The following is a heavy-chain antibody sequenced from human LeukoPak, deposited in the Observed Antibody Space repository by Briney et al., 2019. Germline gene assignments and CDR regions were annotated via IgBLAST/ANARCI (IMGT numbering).Heavy chain of an antibody. J-gene: IGHJ3*02. V-gene: IGHV3-15*01. Sequence: GGSLRLSCAASGFTFRNAWMSWVRQAPGKGLEWVGRIKSKTDGGTTDYAAPVKGRFTISRDDSKNTLYLQMNSLKTEDTAVYYCTTDTVGSGSYSDAFDIWGQGTMVTVSS. CDR2: IKSKTDGGTT. CDR3: TTDTVGSGSYSDAFDI. D-gene: IGHD3-10*01. CDR1: GFTFRNAW.